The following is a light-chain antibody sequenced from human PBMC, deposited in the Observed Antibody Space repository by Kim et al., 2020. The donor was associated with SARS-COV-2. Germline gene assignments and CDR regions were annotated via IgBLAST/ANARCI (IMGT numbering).Light chain of an antibody. J-gene: IGLJ2*01. Sequence: SSELTQDPAVSVALGQTVRITCQGDSLRSYYATWYQQKPGQAPMLVVYGKNNRPSGIPDRFSGSSSGNTASLTITGAQAEDEADYYCNSRDSNNDVVFGGGTKLTVL. CDR1: SLRSYY. CDR3: NSRDSNNDVV. CDR2: GKN. V-gene: IGLV3-19*01.